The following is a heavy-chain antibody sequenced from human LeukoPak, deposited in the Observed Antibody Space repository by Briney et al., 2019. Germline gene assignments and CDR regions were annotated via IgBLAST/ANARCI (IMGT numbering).Heavy chain of an antibody. D-gene: IGHD6-13*01. CDR2: ISGSGGST. CDR3: AKDDSSSWYEDYYYMDV. J-gene: IGHJ6*03. CDR1: GFTFSSYG. V-gene: IGHV3-23*01. Sequence: GGSLRLSCAASGFTFSSYGMSLVRQAAGKGLEWVSSISGSGGSTYYADSGKGRFTISRYNSKNTLYLQMNSLRAEDTAVYYRAKDDSSSWYEDYYYMDVWGKGTTVTVSS.